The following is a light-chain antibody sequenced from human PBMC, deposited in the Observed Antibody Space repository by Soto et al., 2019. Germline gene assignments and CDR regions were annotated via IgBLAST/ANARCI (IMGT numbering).Light chain of an antibody. Sequence: QSVLTQPPSVSEAPRQRVTISCSGSSSNIGNNAVNWYQQLPGKAPKLLIYYDDLLPSGVSDRFSGSKSGTSASLAISGLQAEDEADYYCQSYDSSLSVVLFGRGTKLTVL. CDR2: YDD. J-gene: IGLJ2*01. CDR3: QSYDSSLSVVL. V-gene: IGLV1-36*01. CDR1: SSNIGNNA.